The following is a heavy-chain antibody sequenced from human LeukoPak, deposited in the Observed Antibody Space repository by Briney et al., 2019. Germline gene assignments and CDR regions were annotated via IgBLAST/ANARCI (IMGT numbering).Heavy chain of an antibody. CDR1: GFTFSSYV. D-gene: IGHD4-17*01. J-gene: IGHJ4*02. V-gene: IGHV3-30*18. CDR2: ISYDGSNK. Sequence: GGSLRLSCAASGFTFSSYVMHWVRQAPGKGLEWVAFISYDGSNKYYADSVKGRCTISRDNSKNTVYLQMNSLRAEDTAVYYCAKDMDHDYDDYGFDYWGQGTPVTVSS. CDR3: AKDMDHDYDDYGFDY.